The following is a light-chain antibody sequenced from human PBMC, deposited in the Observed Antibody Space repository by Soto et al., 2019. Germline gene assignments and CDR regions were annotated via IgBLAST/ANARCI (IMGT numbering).Light chain of an antibody. Sequence: QSVLTQPASVSGSPGQSITISCTGTSSDVGGYNYVSWYQQYPGTAPKLIIFGVNNRPSGVSSRFSGSKSGNTASLTISGLQAEDEASYYCTSYATTTTVLFGGGTKVTVL. CDR1: SSDVGGYNY. J-gene: IGLJ2*01. CDR2: GVN. V-gene: IGLV2-14*01. CDR3: TSYATTTTVL.